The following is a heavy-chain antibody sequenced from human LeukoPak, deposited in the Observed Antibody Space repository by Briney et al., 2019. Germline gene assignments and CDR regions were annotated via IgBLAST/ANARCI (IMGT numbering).Heavy chain of an antibody. CDR2: INHSGST. CDR3: ARDGGLRAFDY. Sequence: PSETLSLICSVYGGSFSGYYWSWIRQPPGKGLEWIGEINHSGSTNYNPSLKSRVTISVDTSKNQFSLKLSSVTAADTAVYYCARDGGLRAFDYWGQGTLVTVSS. J-gene: IGHJ4*02. CDR1: GGSFSGYY. V-gene: IGHV4-34*01. D-gene: IGHD5-12*01.